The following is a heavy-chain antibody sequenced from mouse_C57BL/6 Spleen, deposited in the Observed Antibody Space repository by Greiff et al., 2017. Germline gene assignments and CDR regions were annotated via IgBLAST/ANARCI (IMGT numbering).Heavy chain of an antibody. CDR2: IYPGSGNT. D-gene: IGHD2-14*01. J-gene: IGHJ1*03. CDR1: GYTFTDYY. V-gene: IGHV1-76*01. CDR3: ARGVLRDWYFDV. Sequence: QVQLQQSGAELVRPGASVKLSCKASGYTFTDYYINWVKQRPGQGLEWIARIYPGSGNTYYNEKFKGKATLTAEKSSSTAYMQLSSLTSEDSAVYFCARGVLRDWYFDVWGTGTTVTVSS.